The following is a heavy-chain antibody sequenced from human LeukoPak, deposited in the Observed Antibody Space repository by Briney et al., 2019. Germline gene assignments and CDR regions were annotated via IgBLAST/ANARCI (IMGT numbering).Heavy chain of an antibody. J-gene: IGHJ4*02. Sequence: ASVKVSCKTSGYTFTRYFMNWVRQAPGQRLEWMGWINAGNGNTKYSQKFQGRVTITRDTSASTAYMELSSLRSEDTAVYYCARMFGELLSEPLNNDYWGQGTLVTVSS. CDR2: INAGNGNT. CDR1: GYTFTRYF. D-gene: IGHD3-10*02. CDR3: ARMFGELLSEPLNNDY. V-gene: IGHV1-3*01.